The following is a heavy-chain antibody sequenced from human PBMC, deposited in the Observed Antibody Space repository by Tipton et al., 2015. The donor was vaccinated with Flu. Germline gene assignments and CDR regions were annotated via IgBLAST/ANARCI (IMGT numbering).Heavy chain of an antibody. CDR3: SRNSAWSRNFDP. CDR2: INESGSA. V-gene: IGHV4-34*01. CDR1: GASFSGYY. D-gene: IGHD4-11*01. J-gene: IGHJ5*02. Sequence: TLSLTCAVYGASFSGYYWNWIRQSPGKGLQWIGEINESGSANYNPSLKSRVSMAIDTSKNQFSLKLSSVTAADTAVYYCSRNSAWSRNFDPWGQGTLVTVPS.